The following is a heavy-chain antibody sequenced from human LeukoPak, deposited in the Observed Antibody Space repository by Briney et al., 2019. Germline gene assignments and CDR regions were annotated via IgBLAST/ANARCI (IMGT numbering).Heavy chain of an antibody. CDR2: INPNSGGT. D-gene: IGHD2-21*02. V-gene: IGHV1-2*02. J-gene: IGHJ6*03. Sequence: ASVKVSCKASGGTFSSYAISWVRQAPGQGLEWMGWINPNSGGTNYAQKFQGRVTMTRDTSISTAYMELSRLRSDDTAVYYCAREVVTALDYYYYYMDVWGKGTTVTISS. CDR1: GGTFSSYA. CDR3: AREVVTALDYYYYYMDV.